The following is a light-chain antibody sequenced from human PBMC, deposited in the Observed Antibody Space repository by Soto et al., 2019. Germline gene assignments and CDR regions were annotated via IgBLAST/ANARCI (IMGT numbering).Light chain of an antibody. CDR3: QQYNNWPRS. J-gene: IGKJ1*01. CDR1: QSVSNN. V-gene: IGKV3-15*01. CDR2: DAS. Sequence: ETVMTQSPATLSVSPGERATLSCRASQSVSNNLAWYQQTPGQAPRLLMYDASTRATGIPARFSGSGSATEFTLTISSLQSEDSAMYYCQQYNNWPRSFGQGTKV.